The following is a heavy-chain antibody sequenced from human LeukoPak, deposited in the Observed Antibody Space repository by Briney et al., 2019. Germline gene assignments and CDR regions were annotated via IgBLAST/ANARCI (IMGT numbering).Heavy chain of an antibody. V-gene: IGHV1-8*02. J-gene: IGHJ4*02. CDR1: GYTFTSNY. Sequence: ASVKVSCKASGYTFTSNYIHWVRQATGQGLEWMGWMNPNSGNTGYAQKFQGRVTMTRNTSISTAYMELSSLRSEDTAVYYCARAVYDILTGSQGFDYWGQGTLVTVSS. CDR3: ARAVYDILTGSQGFDY. D-gene: IGHD3-9*01. CDR2: MNPNSGNT.